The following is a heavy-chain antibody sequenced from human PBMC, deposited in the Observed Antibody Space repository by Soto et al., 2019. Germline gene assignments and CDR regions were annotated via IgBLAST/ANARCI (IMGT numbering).Heavy chain of an antibody. D-gene: IGHD3-16*01. CDR1: GDSISNYH. J-gene: IGHJ4*02. CDR2: VFHSGST. V-gene: IGHV4-59*01. CDR3: AREGVWVGETYFDS. Sequence: QVQLQESGPGLVKPSETLTLTCTVSGDSISNYHWSWIRQTPGKGLEWIGYVFHSGSTKYHPSLKSRATISLDTSKSEFSLKWKSVTAAATAIYYCAREGVWVGETYFDSGSQGTLATVSS.